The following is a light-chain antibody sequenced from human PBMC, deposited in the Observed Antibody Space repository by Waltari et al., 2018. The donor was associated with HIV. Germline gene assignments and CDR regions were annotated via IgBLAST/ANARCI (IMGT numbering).Light chain of an antibody. J-gene: IGLJ1*01. Sequence: SALTQPASVSGSPGQSITISCTGTSNDVGSSNYVSWHQQHPGEAPKLIIHDVSDRPSGISNRFSGSKSGNTASLTISGLQTEDEADYYCSSYTSSTTYVFGTGTRVTVL. CDR2: DVS. CDR3: SSYTSSTTYV. V-gene: IGLV2-14*03. CDR1: SNDVGSSNY.